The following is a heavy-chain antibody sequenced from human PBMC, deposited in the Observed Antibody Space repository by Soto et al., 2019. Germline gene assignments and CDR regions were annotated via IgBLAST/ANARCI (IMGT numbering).Heavy chain of an antibody. CDR1: GDSVSSNSAA. CDR2: TYYRSKWYN. V-gene: IGHV6-1*01. D-gene: IGHD6-6*01. J-gene: IGHJ4*02. CDR3: AREIAARPRPFDY. Sequence: SQTLSLTCAISGDSVSSNSAAWNWIRQSPSRGLEWLVRTYYRSKWYNDYAVSVKSRITINPNTTKNQFSLQLNSVTPEDAAVYYCAREIAARPRPFDYWGQGTLVTVSS.